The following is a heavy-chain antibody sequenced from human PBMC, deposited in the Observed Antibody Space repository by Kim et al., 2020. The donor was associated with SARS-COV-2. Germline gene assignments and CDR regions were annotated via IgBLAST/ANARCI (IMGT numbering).Heavy chain of an antibody. CDR2: INHSGST. CDR3: ARYQGLAAAGKFDP. D-gene: IGHD6-13*01. J-gene: IGHJ5*02. CDR1: GGSFSGYY. V-gene: IGHV4-34*01. Sequence: SETLSLTCAVYGGSFSGYYWSWIRQPPGKGLEWIGEINHSGSTNYNPSLKSRVTISVDTSKNQFSLKLSSVTAADTAVYYCARYQGLAAAGKFDPWGQGT.